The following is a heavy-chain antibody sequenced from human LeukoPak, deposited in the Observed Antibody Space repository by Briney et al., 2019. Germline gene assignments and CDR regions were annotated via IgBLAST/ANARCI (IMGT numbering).Heavy chain of an antibody. J-gene: IGHJ3*02. CDR1: GYTFTGYY. V-gene: IGHV1-2*02. CDR3: ARDLGGFGYGGNDAFDI. D-gene: IGHD4-23*01. CDR2: INPNSGGT. Sequence: GASVKVSCKASGYTFTGYYMHWVRQAPGQGPEWMGWINPNSGGTNYAQKFQGRVTMTRDTSISTAYMELSRLRSDDTAVYYCARDLGGFGYGGNDAFDIWGQGTMVTVSS.